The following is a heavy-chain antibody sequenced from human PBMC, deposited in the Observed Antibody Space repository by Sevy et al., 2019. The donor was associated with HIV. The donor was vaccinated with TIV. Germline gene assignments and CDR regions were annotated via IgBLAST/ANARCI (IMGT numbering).Heavy chain of an antibody. CDR2: ISGSGGST. D-gene: IGHD2-21*02. Sequence: GGSLRLSCAASGFTFSSYAMSWVRQAPGKGLEWVSAISGSGGSTYYADSVKGRFTISRDNSKNTLYLQMNSLRAEVTAVYYCAKGTPSAYCGGDCYHTDSEFDYWGQGTLVTVSS. CDR3: AKGTPSAYCGGDCYHTDSEFDY. J-gene: IGHJ4*02. V-gene: IGHV3-23*01. CDR1: GFTFSSYA.